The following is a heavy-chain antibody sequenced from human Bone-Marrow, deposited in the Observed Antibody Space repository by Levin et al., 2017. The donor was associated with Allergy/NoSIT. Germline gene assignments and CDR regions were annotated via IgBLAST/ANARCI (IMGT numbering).Heavy chain of an antibody. V-gene: IGHV3-21*01. D-gene: IGHD4-17*01. CDR2: ISSSSSYI. CDR3: ARVGPAVTNPYFDY. J-gene: IGHJ4*02. CDR1: GFTFSSYS. Sequence: GESLKISCAASGFTFSSYSMNWVRQAPGKGLEWVSSISSSSSYIYYADSVKGRFTISRDNAKNSLYLQMNSLRAEDTAVYYCARVGPAVTNPYFDYWGQGTLVTVSS.